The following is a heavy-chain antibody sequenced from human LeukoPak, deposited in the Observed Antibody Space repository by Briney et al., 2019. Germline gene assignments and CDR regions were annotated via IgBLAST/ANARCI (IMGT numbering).Heavy chain of an antibody. CDR1: GYTFTRYY. Sequence: GASVKVSCKASGYTFTRYYIHWVRQAPGQGLEWMGIINPNGGSTTYAQKFQGRVTRTRDTSTSTVYMELSSLRSEDTAVYYCARGGELVVVTFEYWGQGTLVTVSS. D-gene: IGHD3-22*01. CDR2: INPNGGST. V-gene: IGHV1-46*01. CDR3: ARGGELVVVTFEY. J-gene: IGHJ4*02.